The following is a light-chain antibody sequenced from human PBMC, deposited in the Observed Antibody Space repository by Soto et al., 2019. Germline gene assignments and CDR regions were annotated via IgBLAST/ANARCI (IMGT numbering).Light chain of an antibody. Sequence: QSALTQPASVSCSTGQSITISCTGTISDVGGYNYVSWYQQHPGKAPKLMIYEVSNRPSGVSNRFSGSRSGNTASLTISGRQTEDEAEYYCNAYTGSSTLGFGTGTKITVL. V-gene: IGLV2-14*01. CDR1: ISDVGGYNY. CDR2: EVS. J-gene: IGLJ1*01. CDR3: NAYTGSSTLG.